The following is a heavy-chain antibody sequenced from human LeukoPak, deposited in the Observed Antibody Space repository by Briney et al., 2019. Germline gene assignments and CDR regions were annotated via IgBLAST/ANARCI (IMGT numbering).Heavy chain of an antibody. J-gene: IGHJ4*02. CDR3: AKGAGRGYYCSSSSCEGVGPTPFDY. D-gene: IGHD2-2*01. Sequence: GGSLRLSCAASGFSFSSSAMSWVRHAPGQGMEWVSAISGSGSSTYYADCVKGRFTISRDHSKNTLYLQMNSLRAEHTAVYYCAKGAGRGYYCSSSSCEGVGPTPFDYWGQRTLVTVSS. CDR1: GFSFSSSA. V-gene: IGHV3-23*01. CDR2: ISGSGSST.